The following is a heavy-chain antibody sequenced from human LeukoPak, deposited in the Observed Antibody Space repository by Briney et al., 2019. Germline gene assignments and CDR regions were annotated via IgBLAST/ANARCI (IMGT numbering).Heavy chain of an antibody. D-gene: IGHD3-22*01. CDR2: IRYDGTNK. Sequence: GGSLRLSCAASGFTFFTYGMHWVRQAPGKGLEWVAFIRYDGTNKYYADSVKGRFTISRDNSKNTLYLQMNSLRAEDTAVYYCAKDRGSSGYYYFDYWGQGTLVTVSS. V-gene: IGHV3-30*02. CDR3: AKDRGSSGYYYFDY. CDR1: GFTFFTYG. J-gene: IGHJ4*02.